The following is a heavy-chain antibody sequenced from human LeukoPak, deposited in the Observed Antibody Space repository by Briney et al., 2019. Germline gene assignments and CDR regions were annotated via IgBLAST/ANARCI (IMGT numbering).Heavy chain of an antibody. J-gene: IGHJ5*02. Sequence: PSETLSLTCTVSGGFISGGDYYWSWIRQPPGKGLEWIGYIYYSGSAYYNPSLKSRVTISVDTSKNQFSLKLSSVTAADTAVYYCARDHGYSGTYSWFDPWGQGTLVTVSS. V-gene: IGHV4-30-4*08. CDR3: ARDHGYSGTYSWFDP. CDR2: IYYSGSA. CDR1: GGFISGGDYY. D-gene: IGHD1-26*01.